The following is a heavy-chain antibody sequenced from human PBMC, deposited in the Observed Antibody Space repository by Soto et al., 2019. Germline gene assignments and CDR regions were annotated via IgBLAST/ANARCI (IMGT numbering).Heavy chain of an antibody. Sequence: ASVKVSCKASGYTFTSYCISWVRQAPGQGLEWMGWISAYNDNTNYAQKFQGRVTMTTDTSTNTAYMELRSLRSDDTAVYYCARDQTFIYGDPPPYYFDYWGQGTLVTVSS. V-gene: IGHV1-18*01. CDR1: GYTFTSYC. CDR3: ARDQTFIYGDPPPYYFDY. J-gene: IGHJ4*02. CDR2: ISAYNDNT. D-gene: IGHD4-17*01.